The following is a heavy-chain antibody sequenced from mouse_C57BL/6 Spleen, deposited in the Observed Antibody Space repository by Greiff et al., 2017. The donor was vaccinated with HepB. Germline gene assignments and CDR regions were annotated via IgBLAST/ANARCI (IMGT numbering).Heavy chain of an antibody. Sequence: EVMLVESGGGLVKPGGSLKLSCAASGFTFSSYTMSWVRQTPEKRLEWVATISGGGGNTYYPDSVKGRFTISRDNAKNTLYLQMSSLRSEETALYYGAREDDYVDYWGKGATLTVSS. CDR2: ISGGGGNT. CDR1: GFTFSSYT. CDR3: AREDDYVDY. J-gene: IGHJ2*01. V-gene: IGHV5-9*01. D-gene: IGHD2-3*01.